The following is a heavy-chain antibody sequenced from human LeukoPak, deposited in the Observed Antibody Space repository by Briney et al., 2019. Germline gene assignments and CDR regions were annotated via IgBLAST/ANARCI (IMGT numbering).Heavy chain of an antibody. CDR1: GYPFVNNW. D-gene: IGHD3-9*01. J-gene: IGHJ6*02. V-gene: IGHV3-7*04. Sequence: GGSLRLSCAASGYPFVNNWMTWVRQAPGKGLEWVATIKQDGRETYYVDSVKGRFSISRDNARDSMYLQMNILRAEDAAVYYCAGARYLANGFCPMGGGRAVWGPGTTVPVS. CDR2: IKQDGRET. CDR3: AGARYLANGFCPMGGGRAV.